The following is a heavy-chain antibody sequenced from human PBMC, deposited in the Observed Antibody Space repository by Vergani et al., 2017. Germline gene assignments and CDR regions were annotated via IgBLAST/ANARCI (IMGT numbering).Heavy chain of an antibody. D-gene: IGHD2-2*01. CDR1: GFTFSSYG. CDR3: ARDRSYCSSTSCSNWFDP. CDR2: IRYDGSNK. Sequence: QVQLVESGGGVVQPGGSLRLSCAASGFTFSSYGMHWVRQAPGKGLEWVAFIRYDGSNKYYADSVKGRFTISRDNSKNTLYLQMNSLRAEDTAVYYCARDRSYCSSTSCSNWFDPWGQGTLVTVSS. V-gene: IGHV3-30*02. J-gene: IGHJ5*02.